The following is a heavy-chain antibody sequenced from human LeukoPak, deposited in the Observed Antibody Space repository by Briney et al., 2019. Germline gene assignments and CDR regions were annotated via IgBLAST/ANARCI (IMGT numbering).Heavy chain of an antibody. Sequence: PGGSLRPSCATAGFSFYRYSLIWVRQAPGKGLEWVASITGRSSYIYYADSVKGRFTVSRDNAKKSLYLRMSSLRAEDTAVYYCARDRVSRGSYGYWGQGTLVTVSS. J-gene: IGHJ4*02. D-gene: IGHD1-26*01. CDR3: ARDRVSRGSYGY. V-gene: IGHV3-21*01. CDR2: ITGRSSYI. CDR1: GFSFYRYS.